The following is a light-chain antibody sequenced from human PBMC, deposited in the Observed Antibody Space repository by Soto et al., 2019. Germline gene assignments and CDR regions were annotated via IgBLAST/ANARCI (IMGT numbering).Light chain of an antibody. V-gene: IGKV3-20*01. CDR1: QSVRSTH. CDR2: GAS. CDR3: QQYGTSPRT. J-gene: IGKJ5*01. Sequence: DSVLTKSPGTVSLCPGVRATRSCRTSQSVRSTHLAWYQLKPGQAPRLFIYGASSRATGIPDRFSGSGSGTDFTLTISRLEPEDFAVYICQQYGTSPRTFGQGTRLEI.